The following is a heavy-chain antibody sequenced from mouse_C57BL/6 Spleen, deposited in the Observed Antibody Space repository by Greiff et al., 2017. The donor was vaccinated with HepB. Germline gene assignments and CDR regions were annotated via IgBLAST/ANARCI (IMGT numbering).Heavy chain of an antibody. CDR3: TTLTTVGPPWYFDV. J-gene: IGHJ1*03. CDR1: GFNIKDDY. V-gene: IGHV14-4*01. CDR2: IDPENGDT. D-gene: IGHD1-1*01. Sequence: DVQLQESGAELVRPGASVKLSCTASGFNIKDDYMHWVKQRPEQGLEWIGWIDPENGDTEYASKFQGKATITADTSSNTAYLQLSSLTSEDTAVYYCTTLTTVGPPWYFDVWGTGTTVTVSS.